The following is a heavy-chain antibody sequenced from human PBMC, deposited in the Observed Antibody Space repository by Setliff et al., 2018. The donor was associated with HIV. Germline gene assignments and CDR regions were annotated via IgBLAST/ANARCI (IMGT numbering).Heavy chain of an antibody. CDR3: ARVLPYNSALDN. D-gene: IGHD6-25*01. CDR2: INPSDNRT. V-gene: IGHV1-46*02. CDR1: GYTFNNYY. J-gene: IGHJ4*02. Sequence: GASVKVSCKASGYTFNNYYMHWVRQAPGQGLEWMGIINPSDNRTYYAQKFQGRVTMTRDTSTSSVYMELRSLRSEDTAVYYCARVLPYNSALDNWGQGTLVTVSS.